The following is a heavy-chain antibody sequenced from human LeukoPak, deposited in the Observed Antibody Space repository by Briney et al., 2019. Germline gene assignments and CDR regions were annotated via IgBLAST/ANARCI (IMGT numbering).Heavy chain of an antibody. D-gene: IGHD3-22*01. CDR3: ATETGTGSSGYLDY. Sequence: SETLSLTCTVSGASMSSYYWSWIRQPPGKGLEWIGYIYYSGSTNYNPSLKSRVTISVDTSKNQFSLKLSSVTAADTAVYYCATETGTGSSGYLDYWGQGTLVTVSS. CDR1: GASMSSYY. J-gene: IGHJ4*02. V-gene: IGHV4-59*08. CDR2: IYYSGST.